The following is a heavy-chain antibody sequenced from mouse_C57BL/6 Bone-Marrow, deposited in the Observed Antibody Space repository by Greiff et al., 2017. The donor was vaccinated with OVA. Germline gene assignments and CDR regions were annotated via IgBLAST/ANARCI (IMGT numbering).Heavy chain of an antibody. J-gene: IGHJ3*01. CDR2: IDPANGNT. Sequence: VQLKQSVAELVRPGASVKLSCTASGFTIKNTYMHWVKQRPEQGLEWIGRIDPANGNTKYAPKFQGKATITADTSSNTAYLQLSSLTSEDTAIYYCEGLITTVEGFAYWGQGTLVTVSA. CDR1: GFTIKNTY. V-gene: IGHV14-3*01. CDR3: EGLITTVEGFAY. D-gene: IGHD1-1*01.